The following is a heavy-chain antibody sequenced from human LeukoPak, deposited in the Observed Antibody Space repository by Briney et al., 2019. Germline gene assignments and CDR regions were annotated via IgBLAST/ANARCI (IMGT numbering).Heavy chain of an antibody. Sequence: PSETLSLTCAVYGESFSGYYWSWIRQPPGKGLEWIGEINHSGSTNYNPSLKSRVTISVDTSKNQFSLKLSSVTAADTAVYYCARGGYDFWSGYYTGRFWFDPWGQGTLVTVSS. CDR3: ARGGYDFWSGYYTGRFWFDP. D-gene: IGHD3-3*01. J-gene: IGHJ5*02. V-gene: IGHV4-34*01. CDR1: GESFSGYY. CDR2: INHSGST.